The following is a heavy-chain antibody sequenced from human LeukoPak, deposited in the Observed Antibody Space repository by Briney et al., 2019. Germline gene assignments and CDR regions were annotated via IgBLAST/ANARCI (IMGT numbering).Heavy chain of an antibody. Sequence: QPGGSLRLSCAASGFTFSRYWMIWVRQAPGKGLEWVANVKEDGSDNSYVESVKGRFTISRDNAKNSLYLQLNSLRAEDTAVYFCARQRYSDYWGQGTLVTVSS. CDR1: GFTFSRYW. J-gene: IGHJ4*02. V-gene: IGHV3-7*01. D-gene: IGHD1-1*01. CDR2: VKEDGSDN. CDR3: ARQRYSDY.